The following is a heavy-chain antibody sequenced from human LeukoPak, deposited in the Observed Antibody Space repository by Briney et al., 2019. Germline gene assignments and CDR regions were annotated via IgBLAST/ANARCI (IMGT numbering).Heavy chain of an antibody. Sequence: GGSLRLSCAASGFTFSTYWMSWVRQAPGKGLEWVAKVKQDGSETYYVDSVKGRFTISRDNAKNSLYLQMNSLRVEDTAVYYCSRDAGTPLWSDMIDYWGRGNLVTVSS. D-gene: IGHD3-10*01. CDR1: GFTFSTYW. V-gene: IGHV3-7*01. J-gene: IGHJ4*02. CDR2: VKQDGSET. CDR3: SRDAGTPLWSDMIDY.